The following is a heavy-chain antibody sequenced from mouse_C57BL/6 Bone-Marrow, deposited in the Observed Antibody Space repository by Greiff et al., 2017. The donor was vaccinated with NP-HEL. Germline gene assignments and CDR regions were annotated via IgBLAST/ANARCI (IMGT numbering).Heavy chain of an antibody. Sequence: EVMLVESGGGLVKPGGSLKLSCAASGFTFSSYAMSWVRQTPEKRLEWVATISDGGSYTYYPDNVKGRFTISRDNAKNNLYLQMSHLKSEDTAMYYCARDRTMITGNYYAMDYWGQGTSVTVSS. V-gene: IGHV5-4*01. D-gene: IGHD2-4*01. CDR1: GFTFSSYA. CDR2: ISDGGSYT. J-gene: IGHJ4*01. CDR3: ARDRTMITGNYYAMDY.